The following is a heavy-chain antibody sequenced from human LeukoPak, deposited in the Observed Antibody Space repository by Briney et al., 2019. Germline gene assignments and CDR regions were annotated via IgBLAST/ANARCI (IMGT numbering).Heavy chain of an antibody. J-gene: IGHJ4*02. CDR1: DYTLTSYG. CDR2: ISAYNGNT. CDR3: ARRQGSSWRYYFDC. V-gene: IGHV1-18*01. D-gene: IGHD6-13*01. Sequence: ASVKVPCKASDYTLTSYGISWVRQAPGQGLEWMGWISAYNGNTNYAQKLQGRVTMTTDTSTSTAYMELRSLRSDDTAVYYCARRQGSSWRYYFDCWGQGTLVTVSS.